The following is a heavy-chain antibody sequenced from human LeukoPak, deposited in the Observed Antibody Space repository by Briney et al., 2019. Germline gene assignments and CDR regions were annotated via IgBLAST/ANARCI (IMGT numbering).Heavy chain of an antibody. D-gene: IGHD6-13*01. Sequence: SGESLRLSCAASGFTFSSYSMNWVRQAPGKGLEWVSSISSSSSYIYYADSVKCRFTISRDSAKNSLYLQMNSLRAEDTAVYYCARQKDSSSFDYWGQGTLVTVSS. CDR2: ISSSSSYI. CDR3: ARQKDSSSFDY. CDR1: GFTFSSYS. V-gene: IGHV3-21*01. J-gene: IGHJ4*02.